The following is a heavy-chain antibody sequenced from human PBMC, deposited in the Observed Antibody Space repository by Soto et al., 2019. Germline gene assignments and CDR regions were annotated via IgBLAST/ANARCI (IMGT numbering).Heavy chain of an antibody. Sequence: GASVKVSCKASGYTFTSYDINWVRQATGQGLEWMGWMNPNSGGTNYAQKFQGRVTMTRDTSISTAYMELSRLRSDDTAVYYCARAGDRVTVTAMDYYYGMDVWG. V-gene: IGHV1-2*02. CDR2: MNPNSGGT. CDR3: ARAGDRVTVTAMDYYYGMDV. D-gene: IGHD2-21*02. J-gene: IGHJ6*02. CDR1: GYTFTSYD.